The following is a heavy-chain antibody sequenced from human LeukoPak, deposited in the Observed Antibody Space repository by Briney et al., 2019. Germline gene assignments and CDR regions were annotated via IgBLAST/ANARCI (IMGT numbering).Heavy chain of an antibody. CDR1: GYSFPGYY. V-gene: IGHV1-2*02. CDR3: ARDIAPRGYSGYEVDY. Sequence: ASVKVSCKASGYSFPGYYIHWVRQAPGQGLEWMGWINPNSGGTNYAQKFQGRVTMTRDTSISTAYMELSRLRSDDTAVYYCARDIAPRGYSGYEVDYWGQGTLVTVSS. CDR2: INPNSGGT. D-gene: IGHD5-12*01. J-gene: IGHJ4*02.